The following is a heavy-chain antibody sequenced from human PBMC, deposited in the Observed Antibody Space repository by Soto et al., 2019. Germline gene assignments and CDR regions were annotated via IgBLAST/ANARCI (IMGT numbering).Heavy chain of an antibody. CDR3: AAQKQLSRGYYYGMDV. CDR1: GYSFTSYW. CDR2: IDPIYSYT. V-gene: IGHV5-10-1*01. J-gene: IGHJ6*02. Sequence: PGESLKISCKGSGYSFTSYWIIWVRQMPVKGLEFMGSIDPIYSYTNYSPSFQGHVTISSDNSISTSYLQLISLKASDTAMYYCAAQKQLSRGYYYGMDVWGQGTTVTVSX. D-gene: IGHD2-2*01.